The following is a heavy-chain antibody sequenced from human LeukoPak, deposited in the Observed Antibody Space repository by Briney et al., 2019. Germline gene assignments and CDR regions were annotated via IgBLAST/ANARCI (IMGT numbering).Heavy chain of an antibody. CDR1: GFTFSSYG. J-gene: IGHJ4*02. Sequence: GGSLRPSCAASGFTFSSYGMHWVRQAPGKGLEWVAVIWYDGSNKYYADSVKGRFTISRDNSKNTLYLQMNSLRAEDTAVYYCARDGDIVVVPAANGGVDYWGQGTLVTVSS. CDR2: IWYDGSNK. D-gene: IGHD2-2*01. V-gene: IGHV3-33*01. CDR3: ARDGDIVVVPAANGGVDY.